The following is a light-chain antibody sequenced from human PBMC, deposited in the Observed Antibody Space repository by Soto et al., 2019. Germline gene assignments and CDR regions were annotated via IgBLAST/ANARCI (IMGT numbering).Light chain of an antibody. CDR1: QSVSTK. CDR2: GAS. CDR3: QHYSTGFWT. J-gene: IGKJ1*01. Sequence: EIVMTQSPATLSVSPGERATLSCRASQSVSTKLAWYQQKPGQGPRLLIYGASTRATGIPARFSGSGSGTEFTLTITSLQSEDFALYCCQHYSTGFWTFGQGAKAEIK. V-gene: IGKV3-15*01.